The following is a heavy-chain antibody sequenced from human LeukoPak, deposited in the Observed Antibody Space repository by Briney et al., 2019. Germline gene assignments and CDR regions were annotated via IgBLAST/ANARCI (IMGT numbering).Heavy chain of an antibody. CDR2: IYYSGNT. D-gene: IGHD1-26*01. Sequence: SETLSLTCTVSGGSISSYYWSWIRQPPGKGLEWIGYIYYSGNTNYNPSFKSRVTISVDTSKNQFSLKLSSVTAADTAVYYCARGGSYLGHCDYWGQGTLVTVSS. J-gene: IGHJ4*02. V-gene: IGHV4-59*01. CDR1: GGSISSYY. CDR3: ARGGSYLGHCDY.